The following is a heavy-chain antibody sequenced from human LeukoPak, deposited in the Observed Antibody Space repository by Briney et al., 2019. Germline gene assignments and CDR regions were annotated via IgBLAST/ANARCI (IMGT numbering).Heavy chain of an antibody. V-gene: IGHV1-69*05. J-gene: IGHJ4*02. CDR2: IVPIFGTA. D-gene: IGHD3-22*01. CDR3: ARGARYYYDSSGYYYDY. CDR1: GGTFSSYA. Sequence: SVKVSCKASGGTFSSYAISWVRQAPGQGLEWMGGIVPIFGTANYAQKFQGRVTITTDESTSTAYMELSSLRSEDTAVYYCARGARYYYDSSGYYYDYWGQGTLVTVSS.